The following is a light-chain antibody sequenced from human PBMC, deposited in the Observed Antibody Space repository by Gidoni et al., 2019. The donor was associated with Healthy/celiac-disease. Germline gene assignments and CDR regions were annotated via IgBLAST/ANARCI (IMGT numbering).Light chain of an antibody. CDR1: QSISSW. CDR3: KQYNSYPYT. CDR2: KAS. J-gene: IGKJ2*01. Sequence: DIQMTQSPSTLSASVGDRVTITCRASQSISSWLAWYQQKPGKAPKLLLYKASSLESGVPSRFSGSGSGTEFTLTISSLQPDDFATYYCKQYNSYPYTFGQGTKLEIK. V-gene: IGKV1-5*03.